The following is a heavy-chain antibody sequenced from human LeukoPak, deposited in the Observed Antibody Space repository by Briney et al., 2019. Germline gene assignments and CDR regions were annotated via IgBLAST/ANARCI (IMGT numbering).Heavy chain of an antibody. CDR2: IYSDTST. V-gene: IGHV3-53*01. D-gene: IGHD2-21*02. CDR3: ARDREVVTAKAQMDV. Sequence: GGSLRLSCEVSGFTVSTNHMSWVRQAPGKGLEWVSVIYSDTSTYYADSVKGRFTISRDNSKNTVFLQMNSLRAEDTAVYYCARDREVVTAKAQMDVWGKGTTVTVSS. J-gene: IGHJ6*04. CDR1: GFTVSTNH.